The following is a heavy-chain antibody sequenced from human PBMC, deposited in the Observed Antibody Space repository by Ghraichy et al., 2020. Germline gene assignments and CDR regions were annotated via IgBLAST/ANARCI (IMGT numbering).Heavy chain of an antibody. CDR3: ARKGITMTSHYMDV. D-gene: IGHD3-22*01. CDR1: GGSFSGYY. CDR2: INHSGST. Sequence: SETLSLTCAVYGGSFSGYYWSWIRQPPGKGLEWIGEINHSGSTNYNPSLKSPVTISVDTSKNQFSLKLSSVTAADTAVYYCARKGITMTSHYMDVWGKGTTVTVSS. J-gene: IGHJ6*03. V-gene: IGHV4-34*01.